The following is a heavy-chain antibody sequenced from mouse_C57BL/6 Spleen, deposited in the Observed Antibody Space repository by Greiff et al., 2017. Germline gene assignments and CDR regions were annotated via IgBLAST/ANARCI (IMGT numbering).Heavy chain of an antibody. V-gene: IGHV1-61*01. CDR2: IYPSDSET. CDR3: ARKDDGYYVCY. Sequence: QVQLQQPGAELVRPGSSVKLSCKASGYTFTSYWMEWVKQRPGQGLEWIGNIYPSDSETHYNQKFKDKATLTVDTSSSTAYMQLSSLTSDDSAVYYCARKDDGYYVCYWGQGTTLTVSS. CDR1: GYTFTSYW. J-gene: IGHJ2*01. D-gene: IGHD2-3*01.